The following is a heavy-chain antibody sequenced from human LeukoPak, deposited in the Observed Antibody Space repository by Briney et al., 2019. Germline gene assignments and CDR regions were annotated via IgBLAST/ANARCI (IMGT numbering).Heavy chain of an antibody. Sequence: GTSVKVSCKASGFTFTSSAVQWVRQARGQRLEWIGWIVVGSGNTNYAQKFQERVTITRDMSTSTAYMELSSLRSEDTAVYYCAAAHSYELPDYWGQGTLVTVPS. V-gene: IGHV1-58*01. D-gene: IGHD5-18*01. CDR1: GFTFTSSA. CDR3: AAAHSYELPDY. CDR2: IVVGSGNT. J-gene: IGHJ4*02.